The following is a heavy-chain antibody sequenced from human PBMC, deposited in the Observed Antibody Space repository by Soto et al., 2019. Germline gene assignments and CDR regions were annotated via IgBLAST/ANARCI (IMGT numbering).Heavy chain of an antibody. CDR2: INTGGTAI. V-gene: IGHV3-48*03. J-gene: IGHJ4*02. Sequence: DVQLVESGGGLVQPGGSLRLSCAVSGFSFSNYEMNWVRQAPGKGLEWISYINTGGTAIYYADSVKGRFTISRDNAKNSQYLQMNSLRAEDTAVYYCARFDGASRGYWGQGTLVTVSS. CDR3: ARFDGASRGY. CDR1: GFSFSNYE. D-gene: IGHD3-10*01.